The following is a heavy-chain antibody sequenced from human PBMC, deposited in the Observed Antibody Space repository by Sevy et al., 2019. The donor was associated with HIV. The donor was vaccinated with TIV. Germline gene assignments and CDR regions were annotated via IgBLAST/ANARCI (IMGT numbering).Heavy chain of an antibody. CDR3: TAIYYCVRHLFHDFAWGSHRYRDAFDL. Sequence: SETLSLTCTVSGGSINTIAYSWGWVRQPPGKGLEWIGSISYSGSSYYNPSLKSRGTISVHTSKNQFSLNLSSVTAADTGTAADTAIYYCVRHLFHDFAWGSHRYRDAFDLWGQGTLVTVSS. D-gene: IGHD3-16*02. J-gene: IGHJ3*01. CDR2: ISYSGSS. V-gene: IGHV4-39*01. CDR1: GGSINTIAYS.